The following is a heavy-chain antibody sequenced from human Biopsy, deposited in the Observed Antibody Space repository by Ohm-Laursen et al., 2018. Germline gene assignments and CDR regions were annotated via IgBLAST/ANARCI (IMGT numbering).Heavy chain of an antibody. D-gene: IGHD5-18*01. CDR3: AKNLGYSYGPIDC. J-gene: IGHJ4*02. Sequence: SLRLSCSASGFTFSNSGLHWVRQAPGKGLEWVAVISYDGSNKYYADSVKGRFTISRDNSKNTLYVQMNSLRAEDTAVYYCAKNLGYSYGPIDCWGQGTLVTVSS. CDR1: GFTFSNSG. V-gene: IGHV3-30*18. CDR2: ISYDGSNK.